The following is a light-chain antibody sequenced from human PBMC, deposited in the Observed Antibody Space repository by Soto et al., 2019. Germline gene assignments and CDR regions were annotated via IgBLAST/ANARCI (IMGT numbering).Light chain of an antibody. CDR3: CSYAGSHLYV. Sequence: QSALTQPPSVSGSPGQSVTISCTGTSSDIDGYNYVSWYQQHPGKAPKLMIYDVSKWPSGVPDRFSGSKSGNTASLTISGLQAEDEADYYCCSYAGSHLYVFGSGTKLTVL. CDR1: SSDIDGYNY. V-gene: IGLV2-11*01. CDR2: DVS. J-gene: IGLJ1*01.